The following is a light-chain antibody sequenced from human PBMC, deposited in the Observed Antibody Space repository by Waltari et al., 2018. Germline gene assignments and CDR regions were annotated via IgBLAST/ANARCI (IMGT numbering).Light chain of an antibody. CDR1: QSVSSN. CDR2: GAS. Sequence: EIVMTHSPATLSVSPGERATLSCRASQSVSSNLAWYQQKPGQAPTLLIYGASSSATGIPARFSGSGSGTEFTLTISSLQSEDFAVYYCQQYNNWPPWTFGQGTKVEIK. CDR3: QQYNNWPPWT. V-gene: IGKV3-15*01. J-gene: IGKJ1*01.